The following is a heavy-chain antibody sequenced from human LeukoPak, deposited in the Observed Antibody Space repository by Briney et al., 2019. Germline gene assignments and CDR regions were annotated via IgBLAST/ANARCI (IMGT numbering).Heavy chain of an antibody. V-gene: IGHV4-59*12. CDR3: ARVVVVTAAREAYYYYYYMDV. D-gene: IGHD2-21*02. J-gene: IGHJ6*03. CDR2: IYYSGST. Sequence: SETLSLTCTVSGGSISSYYWSWIRQPPGKGLEWIGYIYYSGSTNYNPSLKSRISKSVDTSKNQFSLKLSSVTAADTAVYYCARVVVVTAAREAYYYYYYMDVWGKGTTVTISS. CDR1: GGSISSYY.